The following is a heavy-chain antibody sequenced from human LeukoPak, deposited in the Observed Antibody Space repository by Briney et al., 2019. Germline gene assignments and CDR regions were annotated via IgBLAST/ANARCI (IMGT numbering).Heavy chain of an antibody. CDR2: IYTSGST. Sequence: SETLSLTCTVSGGSISSGSYYWSWIRQPAGKGLEWIGRIYTSGSTNYNPSLKSRVTISVDTSKNQFSLKLSSVTAADTAVYYCARVKSSSWYYYYMDVWGKGTTVTVSS. V-gene: IGHV4-61*02. D-gene: IGHD6-13*01. CDR3: ARVKSSSWYYYYMDV. CDR1: GGSISSGSYY. J-gene: IGHJ6*03.